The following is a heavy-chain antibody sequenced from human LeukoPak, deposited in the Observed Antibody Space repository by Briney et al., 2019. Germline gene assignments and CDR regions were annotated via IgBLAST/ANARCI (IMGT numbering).Heavy chain of an antibody. Sequence: PSETLSLTCTVSGGSISSSSYYWGWIRQPPGKGLEWIGSIYYSGSTYYNPSLKSRVTISVDTSKNQFSLKLSSVTAADTAVYYCARLVGGDFDYWGQGTLVTVSS. J-gene: IGHJ4*02. CDR1: GGSISSSSYY. CDR2: IYYSGST. CDR3: ARLVGGDFDY. V-gene: IGHV4-39*07. D-gene: IGHD1-26*01.